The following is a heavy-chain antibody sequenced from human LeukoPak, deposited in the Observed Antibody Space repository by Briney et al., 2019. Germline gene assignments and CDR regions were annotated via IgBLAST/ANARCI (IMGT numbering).Heavy chain of an antibody. Sequence: ASVKVSCKASGGTFSSYAISWVRQAPGQGLEWMGGIIPIFGTANYAQKFRGRVTITADKSTSTAYMELSSLRSEDTAVYYCARDVGYYDSSGYYFDYWGQGTLVTVSS. D-gene: IGHD3-22*01. J-gene: IGHJ4*02. CDR2: IIPIFGTA. V-gene: IGHV1-69*06. CDR3: ARDVGYYDSSGYYFDY. CDR1: GGTFSSYA.